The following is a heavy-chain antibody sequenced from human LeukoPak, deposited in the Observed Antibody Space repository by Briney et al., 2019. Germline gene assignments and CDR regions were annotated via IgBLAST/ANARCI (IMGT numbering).Heavy chain of an antibody. Sequence: GESLKISCKCSCYRFTSYWICLLRHMPGKVLEWMGIIYPGDSDTTYSPSFQGQVTISADKSISTAYLQWSSLKASDTAMYYCARRYCSGGSCYGDSWGQGTLVTVSS. CDR2: IYPGDSDT. D-gene: IGHD2-15*01. CDR1: CYRFTSYW. J-gene: IGHJ4*02. CDR3: ARRYCSGGSCYGDS. V-gene: IGHV5-51*01.